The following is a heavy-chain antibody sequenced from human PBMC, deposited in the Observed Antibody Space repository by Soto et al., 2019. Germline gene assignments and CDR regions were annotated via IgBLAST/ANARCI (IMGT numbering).Heavy chain of an antibody. V-gene: IGHV4-4*02. D-gene: IGHD3-22*01. J-gene: IGHJ4*02. Sequence: SETLSLTCAVSGGSVSSTNWWSWVRQPPGKGLEWIGEIYHSGNTNHNPSLKSRVTISVDKSKNQFSLKLSSVTAADTAVYYCARDNYDSSGYYYGYNCWGQGTLVT. CDR3: ARDNYDSSGYYYGYNC. CDR1: GGSVSSTNW. CDR2: IYHSGNT.